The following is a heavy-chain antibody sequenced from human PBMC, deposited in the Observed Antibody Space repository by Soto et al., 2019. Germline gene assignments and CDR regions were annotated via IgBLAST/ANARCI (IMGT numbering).Heavy chain of an antibody. CDR3: AKDRVPDGIYSSDY. CDR1: GFSFRDFS. V-gene: IGHV3-23*01. J-gene: IGHJ4*02. Sequence: GGSLRLSCAASGFSFRDFSMNWFRQAPGKGLEWVSFIDLSGTTTYYRDSVKGRLTMSKDKSRKTVYLQMNSLRVEDTAIYYCAKDRVPDGIYSSDYWGQGVLVTSPQ. D-gene: IGHD2-15*01. CDR2: IDLSGTTT.